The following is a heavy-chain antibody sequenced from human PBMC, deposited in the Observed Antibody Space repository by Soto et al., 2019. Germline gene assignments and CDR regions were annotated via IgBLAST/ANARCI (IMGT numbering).Heavy chain of an antibody. Sequence: LDNLSLTCALYRRSFSGYYLGWIRQPPGKWMEWIGETNHSGSTTYNPSPKSRVTISVATSKNQFSLKLSSVTAADTSVFSCARGPLAPSVRPVYVEDWGRGTLVNVPS. CDR3: ARGPLAPSVRPVYVED. CDR1: RRSFSGYY. J-gene: IGHJ2*01. V-gene: IGHV4-34*01. D-gene: IGHD3-10*01. CDR2: TNHSGST.